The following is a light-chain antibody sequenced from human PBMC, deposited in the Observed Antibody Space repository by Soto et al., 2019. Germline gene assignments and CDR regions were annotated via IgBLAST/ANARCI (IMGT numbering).Light chain of an antibody. CDR1: SSNIGSNT. V-gene: IGLV1-51*01. CDR3: GTWDSSLSAV. Sequence: QSVLTQAPSASGTPGQRVTISCSGSSSNIGSNTVNWYQQLPGTAPKLLIYDNSKRPSGIPDRFSGSKSGTSATLDITGLQTGDEAHYYCGTWDSSLSAVFGGGTKLTVL. J-gene: IGLJ2*01. CDR2: DNS.